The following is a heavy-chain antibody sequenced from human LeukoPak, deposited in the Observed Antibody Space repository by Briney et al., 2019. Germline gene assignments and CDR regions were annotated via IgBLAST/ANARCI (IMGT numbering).Heavy chain of an antibody. Sequence: SETLSLTCTVSGGSISSYYWSWIRQPPGKGLEWIGRVYTSGSTKYNPSPKSRVTMSVDTSKNQFSLKLSSVTAADTAVYYCARGDFSGSGTYYNRDYYGMDGWGQGTTVTASS. V-gene: IGHV4-4*07. CDR3: ARGDFSGSGTYYNRDYYGMDG. D-gene: IGHD3-10*01. CDR2: VYTSGST. J-gene: IGHJ6*02. CDR1: GGSISSYY.